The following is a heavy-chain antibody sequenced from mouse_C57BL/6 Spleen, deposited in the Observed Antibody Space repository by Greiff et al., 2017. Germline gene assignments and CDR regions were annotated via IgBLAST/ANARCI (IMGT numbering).Heavy chain of an antibody. J-gene: IGHJ2*01. D-gene: IGHD1-1*01. CDR1: GYTFTSYG. CDR2: IYPRSGNT. Sequence: QVQLQQSGAELARPGASVKLSCKASGYTFTSYGISWVKQRTGQGLEWIGEIYPRSGNTYYNEKFKGKATLTEDKSSSTAYMDLRSLTSEDSAVYFCARGEGLLRYFDDWGQGTTLTVSS. V-gene: IGHV1-81*01. CDR3: ARGEGLLRYFDD.